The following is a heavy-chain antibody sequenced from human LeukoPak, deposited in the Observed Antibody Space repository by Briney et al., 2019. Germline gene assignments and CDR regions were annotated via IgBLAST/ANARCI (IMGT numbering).Heavy chain of an antibody. Sequence: GGSLRLSCAASGFTFSSYAMSWVRQAPGKGLEWVANIKQDGSEKYYVDSAKGRFTISRDNAQNSLFLQMNSLTAEDTAVYYCARPYSSSWYAWFDPWGQGTLVTVSS. J-gene: IGHJ5*02. D-gene: IGHD6-13*01. CDR1: GFTFSSYA. V-gene: IGHV3-7*03. CDR2: IKQDGSEK. CDR3: ARPYSSSWYAWFDP.